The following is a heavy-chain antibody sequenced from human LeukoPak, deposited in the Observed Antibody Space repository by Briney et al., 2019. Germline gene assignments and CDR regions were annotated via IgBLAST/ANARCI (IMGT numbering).Heavy chain of an antibody. D-gene: IGHD4-17*01. J-gene: IGHJ4*02. CDR2: IYYSGST. CDR3: ARDRDGDMYYFDY. V-gene: IGHV4-59*12. CDR1: GGSISSYY. Sequence: SETLSLTCTVSGGSISSYYWSWIRQPPGKGLEWIGYIYYSGSTNYNPSLKSRVTISVDTSKNQFSLKLSSVTAADTAVYYCARDRDGDMYYFDYWGQGTLVTVSS.